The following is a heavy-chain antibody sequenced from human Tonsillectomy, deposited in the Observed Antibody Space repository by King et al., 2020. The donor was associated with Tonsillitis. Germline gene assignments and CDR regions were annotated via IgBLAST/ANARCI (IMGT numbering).Heavy chain of an antibody. D-gene: IGHD6-6*01. V-gene: IGHV4-61*02. CDR2: IYTSGST. J-gene: IGHJ6*03. CDR1: GGSISSGSYY. Sequence: PLQESGPGLVKPSQTLSLTCTVSGGSISSGSYYWSWIRQPAGKGLEWIGRIYTSGSTNYNPSLKSRVTISVDTPKNQFSLKLSSVTAADTAVYYCARDRGAYSSSHNYYYYYMDVWGKGTTVTVSS. CDR3: ARDRGAYSSSHNYYYYYMDV.